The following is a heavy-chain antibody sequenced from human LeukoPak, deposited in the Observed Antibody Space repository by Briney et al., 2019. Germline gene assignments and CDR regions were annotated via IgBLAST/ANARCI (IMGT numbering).Heavy chain of an antibody. Sequence: APVKVSCKASGYTFTSYDINWVRQATGQGLEWMGWMNPNSGNTGYAQKFQGRVTMTRNTSISTAYMELSSLRSEDTAVYYCARGLETKGGYDFDYWGQGTLVTVSS. CDR2: MNPNSGNT. V-gene: IGHV1-8*01. J-gene: IGHJ4*02. CDR3: ARGLETKGGYDFDY. CDR1: GYTFTSYD. D-gene: IGHD5-12*01.